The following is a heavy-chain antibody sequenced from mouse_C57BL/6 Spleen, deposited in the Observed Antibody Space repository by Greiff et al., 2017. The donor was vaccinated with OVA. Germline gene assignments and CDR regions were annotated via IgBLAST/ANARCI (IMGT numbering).Heavy chain of an antibody. D-gene: IGHD4-1*01. CDR1: GYAFSSSW. J-gene: IGHJ2*01. V-gene: IGHV1-82*01. Sequence: VMLVESGPELVKPGASVKISCKASGYAFSSSWLNWVKQRPGKGLEWIGRIYPGDGDTNYNGKVKGKATLTADKSSSTAYMQLSSLTSEDSAVYFCARWDSGTGVDYWGQGTTLTVSS. CDR2: IYPGDGDT. CDR3: ARWDSGTGVDY.